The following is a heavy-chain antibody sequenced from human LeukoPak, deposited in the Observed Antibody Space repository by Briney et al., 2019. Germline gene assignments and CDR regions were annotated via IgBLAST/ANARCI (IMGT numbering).Heavy chain of an antibody. CDR3: ARGREVHYDILTGYYDAAQDGMDV. CDR1: GYTFTSYG. Sequence: ASVKVSCKASGYTFTSYGISWVRQAPGQGLEWMGWISAYNGNTNYAQKLQGRVTMTTDTSTSTAYVELRSLRSDDTAVYYCARGREVHYDILTGYYDAAQDGMDVWGQGTTVTVSS. J-gene: IGHJ6*02. D-gene: IGHD3-9*01. V-gene: IGHV1-18*01. CDR2: ISAYNGNT.